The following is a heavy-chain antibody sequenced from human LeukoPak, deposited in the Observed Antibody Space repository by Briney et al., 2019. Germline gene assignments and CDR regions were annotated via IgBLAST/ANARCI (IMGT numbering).Heavy chain of an antibody. D-gene: IGHD6-25*01. Sequence: SETLSLTCAVYGGSFSGYYWSWIRQPPGKGLEWIGEINHSGSTNYNPSLKSRVTISVDTSKNQFSLKLSSVTAADTAVYYCAASSGDWFDPWGQGTLVTVSS. CDR2: INHSGST. CDR1: GGSFSGYY. CDR3: AASSGDWFDP. V-gene: IGHV4-34*01. J-gene: IGHJ5*02.